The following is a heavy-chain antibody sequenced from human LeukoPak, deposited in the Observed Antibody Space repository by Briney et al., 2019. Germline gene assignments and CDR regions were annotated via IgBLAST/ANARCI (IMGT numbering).Heavy chain of an antibody. V-gene: IGHV3-21*01. CDR2: ISSSSSYI. J-gene: IGHJ4*02. D-gene: IGHD2-15*01. CDR3: ARDLEEHCSGGSCSLFDY. CDR1: GFTFSRYT. Sequence: PGESLRLSCAASGFTFSRYTMNWVRQAPEKGLEWVSSISSSSSYIYYADSVKGRFTTSRHNAKNSLYLQMNSLRAEDTAVYYCARDLEEHCSGGSCSLFDYWGQGTLVTVSS.